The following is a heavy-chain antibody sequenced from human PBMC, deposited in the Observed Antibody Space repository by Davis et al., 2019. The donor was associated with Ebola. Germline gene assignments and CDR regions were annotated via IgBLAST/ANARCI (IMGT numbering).Heavy chain of an antibody. D-gene: IGHD3-10*01. J-gene: IGHJ4*02. CDR1: GFTFSSYW. CDR2: INSDGSST. Sequence: GESLKISCAASGFTFSSYWMHWVRQAPGKGLVWVSRINSDGSSTSYADSVKGRFTISRDNAKNTLYLQMNSLRAEDTAVYYCARDQGYYAETGYWGQGTLVTVSS. CDR3: ARDQGYYAETGY. V-gene: IGHV3-74*01.